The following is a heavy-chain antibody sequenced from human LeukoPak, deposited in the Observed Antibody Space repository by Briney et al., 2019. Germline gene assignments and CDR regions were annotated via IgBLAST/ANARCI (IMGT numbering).Heavy chain of an antibody. CDR1: GFTFRSYS. Sequence: GGSLRLSCAASGFTFRSYSMSWVRQAPGKGLEWVSGFSVSGKTTYYADSVKGRFTISRDNSKNTLYLQINSLRVQDTAVYYCAKVAVTAPEITDAFHIWRQGTVVSVSS. CDR3: AKVAVTAPEITDAFHI. CDR2: FSVSGKTT. J-gene: IGHJ3*02. V-gene: IGHV3-23*01. D-gene: IGHD2-21*02.